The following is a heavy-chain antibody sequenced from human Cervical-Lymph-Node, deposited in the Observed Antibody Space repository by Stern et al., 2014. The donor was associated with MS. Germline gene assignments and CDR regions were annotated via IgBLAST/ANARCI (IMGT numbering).Heavy chain of an antibody. CDR3: ARTWIAVRNTKWFDP. J-gene: IGHJ5*02. CDR2: ISHSGYT. V-gene: IGHV4-34*01. D-gene: IGHD6-6*01. CDR1: GGSFDAFY. Sequence: QVQLQQWGAGLLKPSETLSLTCAVYGGSFDAFYWRWIRQPPGKGLEWIGEISHSGYTNYNPSLKSRVTISVDTSKNQFSLKLSSVTAADTAVYYCARTWIAVRNTKWFDPWGQGTLVTVSS.